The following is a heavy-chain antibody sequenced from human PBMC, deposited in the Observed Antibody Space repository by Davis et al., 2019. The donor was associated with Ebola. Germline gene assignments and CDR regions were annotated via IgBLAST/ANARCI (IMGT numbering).Heavy chain of an antibody. J-gene: IGHJ4*02. Sequence: GGSLRLSCAASGFTVSSNYMSWVRQAPGKGLEWVSVIYSGGSTYYADSVKGRFTISRDNSKNTLYLQMNSLRAEDTAVYYCARDRGYCSGGSCYLLGGYFDYWGQGTLVTVSS. V-gene: IGHV3-53*01. CDR2: IYSGGST. CDR3: ARDRGYCSGGSCYLLGGYFDY. D-gene: IGHD2-15*01. CDR1: GFTVSSNY.